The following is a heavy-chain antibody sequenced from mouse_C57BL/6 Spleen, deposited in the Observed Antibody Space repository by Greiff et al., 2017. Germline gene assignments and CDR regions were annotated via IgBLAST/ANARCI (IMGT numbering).Heavy chain of an antibody. CDR1: GYTFTSCW. J-gene: IGHJ2*01. CDR3: ARGGGNYRYFDY. CDR2: IDPSDSYT. D-gene: IGHD2-1*01. V-gene: IGHV1-59*01. Sequence: QVQLQQPGAELVRPGTSVKLSCKASGYTFTSCWMHWVKQRPGQGLEWIGVIDPSDSYTNYNQKFKGKATLTVDTSSSTAYMQLSSLTSEDSAVYYCARGGGNYRYFDYWGQGTTLTVSS.